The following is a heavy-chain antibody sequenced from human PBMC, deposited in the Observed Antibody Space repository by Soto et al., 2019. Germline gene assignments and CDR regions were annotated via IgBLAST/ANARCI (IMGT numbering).Heavy chain of an antibody. CDR1: GYTFTSYG. J-gene: IGHJ5*02. Sequence: QVQLVQSGAEVKKPGASVKVSCKASGYTFTSYGISWVRQAPGQGLEWMGWISAYNGNTNYAQKLQGRVTMTTDTSTSTYYMELRSLRSDDTAVYYCARGHCSSTSCYRGDWFDPWGQGTLVTVSS. CDR3: ARGHCSSTSCYRGDWFDP. CDR2: ISAYNGNT. D-gene: IGHD2-2*02. V-gene: IGHV1-18*01.